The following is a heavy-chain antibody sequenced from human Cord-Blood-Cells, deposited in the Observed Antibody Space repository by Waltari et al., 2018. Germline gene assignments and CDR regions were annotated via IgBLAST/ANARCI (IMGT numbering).Heavy chain of an antibody. CDR1: GSTFRTYR. CDR2: ISYDGSNK. Sequence: QVQLVESGGGVVQPGRSLRLSCAASGSTFRTYRMHWVRQAQGKGLEWVAVISYDGSNKYYADSVKGRFTISRDNSKNTLYLQMNSLRAEDTAVYYCAGQQLSYWYFDLWGRGTLVTVSS. D-gene: IGHD6-13*01. V-gene: IGHV3-30*03. J-gene: IGHJ2*01. CDR3: AGQQLSYWYFDL.